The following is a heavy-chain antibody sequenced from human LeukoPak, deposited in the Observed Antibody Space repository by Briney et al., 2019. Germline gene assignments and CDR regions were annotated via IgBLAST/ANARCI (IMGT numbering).Heavy chain of an antibody. CDR2: ISYDGGTK. Sequence: PGGSLRLSCAASGFIFSSAWMGWVRQAPGKGLEWVAVISYDGGTKYYTDSVEGRFTISRDTSRNTLYVQMNTLRLEDTAVYYCAREVGSSSAMDVWGKGTTVTVSS. CDR1: GFIFSSAW. J-gene: IGHJ6*03. CDR3: AREVGSSSAMDV. D-gene: IGHD6-6*01. V-gene: IGHV3-30-3*01.